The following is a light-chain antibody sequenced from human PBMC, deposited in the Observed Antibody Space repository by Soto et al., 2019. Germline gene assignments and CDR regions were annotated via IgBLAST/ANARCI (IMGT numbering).Light chain of an antibody. V-gene: IGLV2-14*01. Sequence: QSALTQPASVSGSPGQSITISCTGTSSDVGGYNYVSWYQQHPGKAPKLMIYDVSNRPSGVSNRFSGSKSGNTASLTISGLQAEDEADYYCSSYTSSSTLVVFGGGTQLTVI. J-gene: IGLJ2*01. CDR1: SSDVGGYNY. CDR2: DVS. CDR3: SSYTSSSTLVV.